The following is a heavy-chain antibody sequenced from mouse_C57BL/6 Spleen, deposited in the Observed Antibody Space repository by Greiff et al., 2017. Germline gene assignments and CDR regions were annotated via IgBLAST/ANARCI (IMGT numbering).Heavy chain of an antibody. V-gene: IGHV1-81*01. J-gene: IGHJ4*01. CDR1: GYTFTSYG. CDR2: IYPRSGNT. Sequence: VQGVESGAELARPGASVKLSCKASGYTFTSYGISWVKQRTGQGLEWIGEIYPRSGNTYYNEKFKGKATLTADKSSSTAYMERRNLTSEDSAVYFCARSRDYYAMDYWGQGTSVTVSS. CDR3: ARSRDYYAMDY.